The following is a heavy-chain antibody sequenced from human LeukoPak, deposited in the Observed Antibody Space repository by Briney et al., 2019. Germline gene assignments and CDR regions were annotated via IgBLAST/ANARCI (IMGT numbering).Heavy chain of an antibody. CDR2: MNPNSGNT. CDR1: GYTFTTYD. D-gene: IGHD4-17*01. Sequence: ASVKVSCKASGYTFTTYDINWVRQATGQGLEWMGWMNPNSGNTGYAQKVQGRVTMTEDTSTDTAYMELSSLRSEDTAVYYCATDLSPEMTTVTTSWFDPWGQGTLVTVSS. V-gene: IGHV1-8*01. J-gene: IGHJ5*02. CDR3: ATDLSPEMTTVTTSWFDP.